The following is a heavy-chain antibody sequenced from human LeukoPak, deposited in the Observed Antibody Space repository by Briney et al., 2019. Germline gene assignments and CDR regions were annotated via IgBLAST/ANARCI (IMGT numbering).Heavy chain of an antibody. CDR3: ARSEVGATYVY. D-gene: IGHD1-26*01. J-gene: IGHJ4*02. Sequence: GGSLRLSCAASGFTFSSFSMNWVRQAPGKGLEWVSSISSDSSYIFYADSVKGRFTISRDNAKNSLYLQMNSLRAEDTAVYYCARSEVGATYVYWGQGTLVSVSS. V-gene: IGHV3-21*01. CDR2: ISSDSSYI. CDR1: GFTFSSFS.